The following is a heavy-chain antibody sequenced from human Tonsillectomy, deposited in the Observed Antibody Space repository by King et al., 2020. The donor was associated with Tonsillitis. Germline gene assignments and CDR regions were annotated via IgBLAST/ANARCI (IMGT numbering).Heavy chain of an antibody. Sequence: VQLVESGGGLVQPGGSLRLSCAVSGFTFSSYEMNWIRQAPGKGLEWVSYISSSGSAIYYADSVKGRFTISRDNAKNSLYLQMNSLRAEDTAVYYCARDRNLGILAAAVPYYFDYWGQGTLVTVSS. V-gene: IGHV3-48*03. J-gene: IGHJ4*02. CDR2: ISSSGSAI. D-gene: IGHD6-13*01. CDR3: ARDRNLGILAAAVPYYFDY. CDR1: GFTFSSYE.